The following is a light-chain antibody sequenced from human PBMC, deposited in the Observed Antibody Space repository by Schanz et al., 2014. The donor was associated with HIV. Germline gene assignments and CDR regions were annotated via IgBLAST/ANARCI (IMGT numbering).Light chain of an antibody. CDR1: SSTFRSNA. V-gene: IGLV1-44*01. J-gene: IGLJ3*02. Sequence: QSVLTQPPSASGTPGQRVTISCSGSSSTFRSNAVNWYQQLPGTAPKLLIYNTYHRPSGVPDRFSGSKSGTSASLAITGLQAEDEADYYCAAWDGSLKVWVFGGGTKVTVL. CDR3: AAWDGSLKVWV. CDR2: NTY.